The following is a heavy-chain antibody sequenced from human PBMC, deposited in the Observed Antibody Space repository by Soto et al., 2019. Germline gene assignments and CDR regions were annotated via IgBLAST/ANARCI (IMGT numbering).Heavy chain of an antibody. V-gene: IGHV1-46*01. Sequence: ASVKVSCKASGYTFTSYYMHWVRQAPGQGLEWMGIINPSGGSTSYAQKFQGRVTMTRDTSTSTVYMELSSLRSEDTAVYYCARELGSTRCYGCGIRFDPWGQGTPVTVSS. J-gene: IGHJ5*02. CDR2: INPSGGST. D-gene: IGHD2-2*01. CDR1: GYTFTSYY. CDR3: ARELGSTRCYGCGIRFDP.